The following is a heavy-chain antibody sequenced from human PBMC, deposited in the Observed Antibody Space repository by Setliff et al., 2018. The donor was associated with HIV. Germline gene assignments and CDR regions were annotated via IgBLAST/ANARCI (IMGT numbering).Heavy chain of an antibody. CDR1: GFTFSDNY. J-gene: IGHJ4*02. D-gene: IGHD3-9*01. Sequence: GGSLRLSCSVSGFTFSDNYMGWIRLAPGKGLEWISSISHSSSPRHYADSVKGRFTISRDNAKNSLYLEMNRLRADDTAVYFCARVITVLRSSDWSYYFDYWGQGTLVTVS. V-gene: IGHV3-11*01. CDR3: ARVITVLRSSDWSYYFDY. CDR2: ISHSSSPR.